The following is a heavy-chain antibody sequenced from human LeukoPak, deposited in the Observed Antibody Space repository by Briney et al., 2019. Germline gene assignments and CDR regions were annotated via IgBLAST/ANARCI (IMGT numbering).Heavy chain of an antibody. V-gene: IGHV3-15*01. CDR3: TTSYYDSSGFRA. J-gene: IGHJ4*02. D-gene: IGHD3-22*01. CDR2: IKSKTDGGTI. Sequence: GGSLRLSCAASGSTLNNAWMSWVRQAPGKGLEWVGRIKSKTDGGTIDYAAPVKGRSTISRDDSKNMVYLLMNSLKTEDTAVYYCTTSYYDSSGFRAWGQGTLVTVSS. CDR1: GSTLNNAW.